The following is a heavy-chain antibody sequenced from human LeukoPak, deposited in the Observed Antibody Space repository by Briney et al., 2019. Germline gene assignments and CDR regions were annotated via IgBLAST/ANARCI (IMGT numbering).Heavy chain of an antibody. J-gene: IGHJ4*02. CDR3: AKAVYGDYYFDY. D-gene: IGHD4-17*01. CDR1: GSTFSSYA. CDR2: ISGSGGST. V-gene: IGHV3-23*01. Sequence: GGSLRLSCAASGSTFSSYAMSWVRQAPGKGLEWVSAISGSGGSTYYADSVKGRFTISRDNSKNTLYLQMNSLRAEDTAVYYCAKAVYGDYYFDYWGQGTLVTVSS.